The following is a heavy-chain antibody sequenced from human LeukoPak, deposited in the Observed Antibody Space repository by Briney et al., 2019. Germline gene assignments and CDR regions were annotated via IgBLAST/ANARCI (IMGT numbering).Heavy chain of an antibody. CDR2: ISGSGGST. J-gene: IGHJ4*02. Sequence: GGSLRLSCAASGFTFSSYAMSWVRQAPGKGLERVPAISGSGGSTYYADSVKGRFTISRDNSKNTLYLQMNSLRAEDTAVYYCAKDQIGSYYFDYWGQGTLVTVSS. CDR3: AKDQIGSYYFDY. D-gene: IGHD1-26*01. V-gene: IGHV3-23*01. CDR1: GFTFSSYA.